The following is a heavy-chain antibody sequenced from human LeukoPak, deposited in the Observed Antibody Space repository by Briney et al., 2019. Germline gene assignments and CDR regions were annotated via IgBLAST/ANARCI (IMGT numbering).Heavy chain of an antibody. J-gene: IGHJ5*02. CDR3: ARDRAEEKTWVEFDT. V-gene: IGHV3-23*01. Sequence: GGSLRLSCAASGFTLSSYAMSWVRQTPGEGLEWVSAISGSGGSTYYADSVKGRFTISRDDAKNKVYLQMNSLRDEDTAVYFCARDRAEEKTWVEFDTWGQGTLVTVSS. CDR2: ISGSGGST. CDR1: GFTLSSYA.